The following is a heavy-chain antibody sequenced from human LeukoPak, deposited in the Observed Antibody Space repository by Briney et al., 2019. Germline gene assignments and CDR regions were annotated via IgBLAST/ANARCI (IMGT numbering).Heavy chain of an antibody. V-gene: IGHV1-2*02. Sequence: GASVKVSCKTSGYKFNDYYIHWVRQAPGQGLEWMGWVNPNSGGANYAQKFQGRVIMTRDTSISTAYMELTRLTSNDTAVYFCARVETMLHPFDVWGQGTMVTVSS. J-gene: IGHJ3*01. D-gene: IGHD4/OR15-4a*01. CDR1: GYKFNDYY. CDR3: ARVETMLHPFDV. CDR2: VNPNSGGA.